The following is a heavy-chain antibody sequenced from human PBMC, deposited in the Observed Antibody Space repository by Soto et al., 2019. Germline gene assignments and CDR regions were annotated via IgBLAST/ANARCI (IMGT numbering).Heavy chain of an antibody. V-gene: IGHV2-26*01. Sequence: SGPTLVNPTQTLTLTCTFSGFSITAGKMGVSWIRQPPGKALEWLAHIFSDNERSYSTSLQGRLTISKDTSGSQVVLSMTNVDPVDTATYYCARMNVDSYQFYYAMDVWGQGTTVTVSS. D-gene: IGHD4-17*01. CDR2: IFSDNER. J-gene: IGHJ6*02. CDR3: ARMNVDSYQFYYAMDV. CDR1: GFSITAGKMG.